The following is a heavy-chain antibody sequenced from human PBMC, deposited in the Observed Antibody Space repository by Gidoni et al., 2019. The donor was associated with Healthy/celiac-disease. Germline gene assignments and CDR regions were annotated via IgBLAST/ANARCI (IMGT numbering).Heavy chain of an antibody. J-gene: IGHJ5*02. CDR3: ARDYYGSGSYAGNWFDP. Sequence: QVQLVQSGAEVTQPGSSVKVPCKASGGTFSSYAISWVRQAPGQGLEWMGWIIPIFGTANYAQKLQGRVTITADESTSTAYMELSSLRSEDTAVYYCARDYYGSGSYAGNWFDPWGQGTLVTVSS. CDR2: IIPIFGTA. CDR1: GGTFSSYA. V-gene: IGHV1-69*01. D-gene: IGHD3-10*01.